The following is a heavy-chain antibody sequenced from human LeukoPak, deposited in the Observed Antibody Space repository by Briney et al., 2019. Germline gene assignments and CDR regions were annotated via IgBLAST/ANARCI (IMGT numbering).Heavy chain of an antibody. CDR3: AREMATIKGAFDI. CDR2: IIPIFGTA. D-gene: IGHD5-24*01. CDR1: GGTFSSYA. J-gene: IGHJ3*02. V-gene: IGHV1-69*01. Sequence: SVKVSFKASGGTFSSYAISWVRQAPGQGLEWMGGIIPIFGTANYAQKFQGRVTITADESTSTAYMELSSLRSEDTAVYYCAREMATIKGAFDIWGQGTMVTVSS.